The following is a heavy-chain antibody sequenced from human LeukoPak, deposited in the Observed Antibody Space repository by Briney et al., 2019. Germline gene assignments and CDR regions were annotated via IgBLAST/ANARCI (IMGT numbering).Heavy chain of an antibody. J-gene: IGHJ6*03. CDR2: IRSKANSYAT. Sequence: GRSLRLSCAASGFTFSSYAMHWVRQASGEGLEWVGRIRSKANSYATAYAASVKGRFTISRDDSKNTAYLQMNSLKTEDTAVYYCTRLGYGGNVYYYYYYMDVWGKGTTVTVSS. CDR1: GFTFSSYA. D-gene: IGHD4-23*01. CDR3: TRLGYGGNVYYYYYYMDV. V-gene: IGHV3-73*01.